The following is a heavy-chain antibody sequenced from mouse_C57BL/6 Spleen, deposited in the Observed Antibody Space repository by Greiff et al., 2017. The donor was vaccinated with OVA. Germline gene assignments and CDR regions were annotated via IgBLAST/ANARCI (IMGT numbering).Heavy chain of an antibody. CDR1: GYAFSSSW. Sequence: QVQLQQSGPELVKPGASVKISCKASGYAFSSSWMNWVKQRPGKGLEWIGRIYPGDGDTNYNGKFKGKATLTADKSSSTAYMQLSSLASEDSAVYFCARSLYYGNYDWYFDVWGTGTTVTVSS. V-gene: IGHV1-82*01. CDR3: ARSLYYGNYDWYFDV. CDR2: IYPGDGDT. J-gene: IGHJ1*03. D-gene: IGHD2-1*01.